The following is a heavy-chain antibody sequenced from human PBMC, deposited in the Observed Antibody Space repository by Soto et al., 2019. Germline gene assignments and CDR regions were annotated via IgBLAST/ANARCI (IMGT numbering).Heavy chain of an antibody. Sequence: PGGSLRLSCGASGLTFNTAWLSWVRQAPGKGLEWVGRIKGKPDGGATDYAALVEGRFMISRDDSQNTVFLQMNSLKTDDTAVYYCTAGSPFNYWGPGTLVTVSS. CDR1: GLTFNTAW. CDR2: IKGKPDGGAT. V-gene: IGHV3-15*01. J-gene: IGHJ4*02. CDR3: TAGSPFNY.